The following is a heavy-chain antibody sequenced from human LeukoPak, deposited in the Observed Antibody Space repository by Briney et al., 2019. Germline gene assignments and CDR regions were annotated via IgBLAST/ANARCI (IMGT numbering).Heavy chain of an antibody. D-gene: IGHD3-10*01. CDR1: GGTFSSYA. V-gene: IGHV1-69*13. Sequence: GASVTVSCKASGGTFSSYAISWVRQAPGQGLEWMGGIIPIFGTANYAQKFQGRVTITADESTSTAYMELSSLRSEDTAVYYCARLYYYGSGSYLYHYWGQGTLVTVSS. J-gene: IGHJ4*02. CDR3: ARLYYYGSGSYLYHY. CDR2: IIPIFGTA.